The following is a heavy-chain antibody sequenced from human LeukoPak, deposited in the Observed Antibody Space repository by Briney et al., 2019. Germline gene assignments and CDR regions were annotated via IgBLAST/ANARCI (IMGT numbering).Heavy chain of an antibody. Sequence: QPGGSLRLSCAASGFTFSSYGMHWVRQAPGKGLEWVAFIRYDGSNKYYADSVKGRFTISRDNSKNTLYLQMNSLRAEDTAVYYCAKFEQQLANYYYYYYMDVWGKGTTVTVSS. CDR2: IRYDGSNK. D-gene: IGHD6-13*01. CDR1: GFTFSSYG. V-gene: IGHV3-30*02. CDR3: AKFEQQLANYYYYYYMDV. J-gene: IGHJ6*03.